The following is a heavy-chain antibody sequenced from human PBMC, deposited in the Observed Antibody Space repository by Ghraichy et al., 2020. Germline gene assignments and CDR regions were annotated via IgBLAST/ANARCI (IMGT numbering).Heavy chain of an antibody. D-gene: IGHD3-22*01. J-gene: IGHJ4*02. V-gene: IGHV3-30-3*01. CDR1: GFNFNNYV. CDR2: ISFDGNIK. CDR3: AGSRDSAWHNFDY. Sequence: GESLNISCVGSGFNFNNYVLHWVRQAPDKGLEWVAVISFDGNIKHYADSVKGRFTISRDTSKNTLYLQMDSLRAEDTAVFHCAGSRDSAWHNFDYWGQGTLVTVS.